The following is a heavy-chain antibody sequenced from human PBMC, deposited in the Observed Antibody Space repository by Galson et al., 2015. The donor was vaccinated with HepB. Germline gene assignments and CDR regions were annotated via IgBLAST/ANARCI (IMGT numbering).Heavy chain of an antibody. CDR3: ARDGVIGDTAMVQSYYYGMDV. CDR1: GGTFSSYA. V-gene: IGHV1-69*13. J-gene: IGHJ6*02. D-gene: IGHD5-18*01. CDR2: IIPIFGTA. Sequence: SVKVSCKASGGTFSSYAISWVRQAPGQGLEWMGGIIPIFGTANYAQKFQGRVTITADESTSTAYMELSSLRSEDMAVYYCARDGVIGDTAMVQSYYYGMDVWGQGTTVTVSS.